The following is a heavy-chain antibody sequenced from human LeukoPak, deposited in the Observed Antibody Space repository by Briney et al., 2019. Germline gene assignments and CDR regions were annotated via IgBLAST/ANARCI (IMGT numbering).Heavy chain of an antibody. J-gene: IGHJ4*02. CDR3: ARIGGINEGIQLWPLDY. CDR1: GGSISSGGYS. Sequence: SETLSLTCAVSGGSISSGGYSWSWIRQPPGKGLEWIGEINHSGSTNYNPSLKSRVTISVDTSKNQFSLKLSSVTAADTAVYYCARIGGINEGIQLWPLDYWGQGTLVTVSS. CDR2: INHSGST. V-gene: IGHV4-30-2*01. D-gene: IGHD5-18*01.